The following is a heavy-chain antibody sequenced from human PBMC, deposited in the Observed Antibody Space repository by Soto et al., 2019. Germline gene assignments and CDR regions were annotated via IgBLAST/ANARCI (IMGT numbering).Heavy chain of an antibody. V-gene: IGHV3-23*01. CDR2: IGGGGST. J-gene: IGHJ4*02. Sequence: GGSLRLSCAASGFNFANYAISWVRQAPGKGPEWVSSIGGGGSTFYADSVKGRFTISRDNSKNTVFLQMNILRADDAAVYYCAKPRNTGSYPPKLNFDSWGQGTLVTVSS. CDR3: AKPRNTGSYPPKLNFDS. CDR1: GFNFANYA. D-gene: IGHD1-26*01.